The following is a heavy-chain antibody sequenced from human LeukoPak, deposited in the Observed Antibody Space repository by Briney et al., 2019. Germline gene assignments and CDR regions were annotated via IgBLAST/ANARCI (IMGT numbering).Heavy chain of an antibody. CDR3: AKHVVVVAANFDY. Sequence: GGSLRLSCAASGFTFSSYAMSWVRQVPGTGLEWVSFISATGLSTYYADSVKGRFTISRDNSKNTLYLQMNSLRAEDTAVYYCAKHVVVVAANFDYWGQGTLDTVSS. CDR1: GFTFSSYA. D-gene: IGHD2-15*01. J-gene: IGHJ4*02. CDR2: ISATGLST. V-gene: IGHV3-23*01.